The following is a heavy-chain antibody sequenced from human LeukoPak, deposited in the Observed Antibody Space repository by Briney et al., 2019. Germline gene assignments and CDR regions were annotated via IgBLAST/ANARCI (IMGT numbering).Heavy chain of an antibody. CDR2: FDPEDGET. CDR1: GYTFTSYG. Sequence: ASVKVSCKASGYTFTSYGISWVRQAPGKELEWMGGFDPEDGETIYAQKFQGRVTMTEDTSTDTAYMELSSLRSEDTAVYYCATATRKYNWNWFDYWGQGTLVTVSS. V-gene: IGHV1-24*01. D-gene: IGHD1-7*01. CDR3: ATATRKYNWNWFDY. J-gene: IGHJ4*02.